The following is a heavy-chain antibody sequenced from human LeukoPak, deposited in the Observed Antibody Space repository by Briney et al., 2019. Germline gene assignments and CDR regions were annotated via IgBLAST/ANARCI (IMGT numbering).Heavy chain of an antibody. CDR3: ASELGRTSSGGIS. D-gene: IGHD2-21*01. CDR1: GFTFSSYE. CDR2: ISSSGSTI. V-gene: IGHV3-48*03. J-gene: IGHJ5*02. Sequence: PGGSLRLSCAASGFTFSSYEMNWVRQAPGKGVEWVSYISSSGSTIYYADSVKGRFTISRDNAKNSLYLQMNSLRAEDTAVYYCASELGRTSSGGISWGQGTLVTVSS.